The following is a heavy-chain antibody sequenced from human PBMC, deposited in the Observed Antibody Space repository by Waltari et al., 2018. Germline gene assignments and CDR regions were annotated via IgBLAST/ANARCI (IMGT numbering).Heavy chain of an antibody. CDR1: GGSISSCSYY. J-gene: IGHJ4*02. Sequence: QVQLQESGPGLVKPSQTLSLTCTVSGGSISSCSYYWSWIRQPAGKGLEWIGRIYTSGSTNYNPSLKSRVTISVDTSKNQFSLKLSSVTAADTAVYYCAREQQLPLYYFDYWGQGTLVTVSS. D-gene: IGHD6-13*01. CDR3: AREQQLPLYYFDY. V-gene: IGHV4-61*02. CDR2: IYTSGST.